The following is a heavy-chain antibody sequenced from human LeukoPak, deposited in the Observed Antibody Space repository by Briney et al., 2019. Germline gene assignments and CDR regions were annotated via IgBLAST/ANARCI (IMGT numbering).Heavy chain of an antibody. J-gene: IGHJ4*02. D-gene: IGHD6-13*01. CDR3: ARGAEAETSPLDF. CDR1: GYTFTGYY. CDR2: INPKSGAA. Sequence: GASVKVSCKASGYTFTGYYMHWVRQAPGQGLEWPGWINPKSGAADYAQQFRGRVTMTRDTSINTDYMEMKRVTSDDTAVYYCARGAEAETSPLDFWGQGTLVIVS. V-gene: IGHV1-2*02.